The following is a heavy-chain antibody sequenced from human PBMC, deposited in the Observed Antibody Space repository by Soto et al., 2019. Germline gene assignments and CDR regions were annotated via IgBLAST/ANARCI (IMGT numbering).Heavy chain of an antibody. CDR2: IYHSGLT. CDR3: ARDWYNSNDGWFDP. Sequence: QVQLQESGPGLVKPSGTLSLTCGVSGGSITSPNWWSWVRQPPGKRLEWIGEIYHSGLTNYNPSLKSRVTISVDKSKNQFSLNLRSVTAADTAVSFCARDWYNSNDGWFDPWGQGTLVTVSS. D-gene: IGHD1-20*01. CDR1: GGSITSPNW. J-gene: IGHJ5*02. V-gene: IGHV4-4*02.